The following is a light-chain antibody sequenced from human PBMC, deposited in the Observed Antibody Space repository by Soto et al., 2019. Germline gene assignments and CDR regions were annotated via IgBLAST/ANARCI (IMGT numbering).Light chain of an antibody. CDR2: GVS. CDR1: QSVSTGF. Sequence: EIVLTQSPGTLSLSPGERATLSCRASQSVSTGFLAWYQQKPGQAPRLLIYGVSSRATGIPDRFSGSGSGTDFTLTISRLEPEDVAVYYCQQYGVSPRTFGQGTKVEIK. J-gene: IGKJ1*01. CDR3: QQYGVSPRT. V-gene: IGKV3-20*01.